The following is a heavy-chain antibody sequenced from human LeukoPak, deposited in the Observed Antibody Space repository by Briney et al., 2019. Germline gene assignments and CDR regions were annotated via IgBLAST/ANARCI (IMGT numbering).Heavy chain of an antibody. D-gene: IGHD3-10*01. CDR3: AKDLYYYGSGSLSPFDY. CDR1: GFTVSSNY. Sequence: GGSLRLSCAASGFTVSSNYMSWVRQAPGKGLEWVSVIYSGGSTYYADSVKGRFTISRDNSKNTLYLQMNSLRAKDTAVYYCAKDLYYYGSGSLSPFDYWGQGTLVTVSS. CDR2: IYSGGST. V-gene: IGHV3-66*01. J-gene: IGHJ4*02.